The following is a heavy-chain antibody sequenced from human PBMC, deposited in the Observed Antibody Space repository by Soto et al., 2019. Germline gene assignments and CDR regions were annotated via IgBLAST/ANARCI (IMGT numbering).Heavy chain of an antibody. Sequence: GSLLLACTASGFSFSKYAVSWVRQAPGKGLEWVSVFDGSVGHTYYTNSVKGRLTISNDNSKNTLFLQMNSLKAEDTAVYFCAKHLQYDSGCPFHYWGQGTLVTVYS. D-gene: IGHD3-22*01. CDR1: GFSFSKYA. CDR2: FDGSVGHT. V-gene: IGHV3-23*01. J-gene: IGHJ4*02. CDR3: AKHLQYDSGCPFHY.